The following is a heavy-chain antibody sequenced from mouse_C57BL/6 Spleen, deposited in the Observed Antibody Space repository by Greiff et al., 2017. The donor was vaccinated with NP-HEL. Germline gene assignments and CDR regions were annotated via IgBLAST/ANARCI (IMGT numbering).Heavy chain of an antibody. CDR3: AKKVVATPYYAMDY. CDR1: GYTFTSYW. Sequence: VQLQQPGAELVKPGASVKLSCKASGYTFTSYWMHWVKQRPGQGLEWIGMIHPNSGSTNYNEKFKSKATLTVDKSSGTAYMQLSSLTSEDSAVYYCAKKVVATPYYAMDYWGQGTSVTVSS. V-gene: IGHV1-64*01. J-gene: IGHJ4*01. D-gene: IGHD1-1*01. CDR2: IHPNSGST.